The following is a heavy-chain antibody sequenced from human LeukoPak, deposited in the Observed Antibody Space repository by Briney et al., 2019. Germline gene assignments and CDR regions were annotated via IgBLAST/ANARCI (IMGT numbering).Heavy chain of an antibody. J-gene: IGHJ4*02. CDR1: GYTFTSYD. D-gene: IGHD2-2*01. CDR2: MNPNSGNT. V-gene: IGHV1-8*01. Sequence: ASVNASCKASGYTFTSYDINCVRQATGQGLECRGWMNPNSGNTGYAQKFQGRVTMTRNTSISTAYMELSSLRSEDTAIYYCAKRPLKTYHVPATALPFDYWGQGTLVTVSS. CDR3: AKRPLKTYHVPATALPFDY.